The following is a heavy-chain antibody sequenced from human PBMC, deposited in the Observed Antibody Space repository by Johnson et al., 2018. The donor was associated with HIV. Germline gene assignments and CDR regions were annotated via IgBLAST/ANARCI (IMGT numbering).Heavy chain of an antibody. CDR3: ARVAPAHDAFDI. Sequence: QVQLVESGGGVVQPGRSLRLSCVGSGFTFSSYDMHWVRQAPGKGMDWVALISYDGSNKYYADSVKGRFNISRDNSKNALYLQMNSLRAEDTAVYYCARVAPAHDAFDIWGQGTMVTVSS. CDR2: ISYDGSNK. D-gene: IGHD2-2*01. V-gene: IGHV3-30*03. J-gene: IGHJ3*02. CDR1: GFTFSSYD.